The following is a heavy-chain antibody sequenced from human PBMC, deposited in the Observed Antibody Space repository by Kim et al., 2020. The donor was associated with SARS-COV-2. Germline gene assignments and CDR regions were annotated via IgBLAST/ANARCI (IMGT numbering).Heavy chain of an antibody. J-gene: IGHJ4*01. Sequence: GSLRLSCAASGFTFSSYAMHWVRQAPGKGLEWVAVISYDGSNKYYADSVKGRFTISRDNSKNTLYLQMNSLRAEDTAVYYCARPPRGYYGSGSYFDYWG. D-gene: IGHD3-10*01. CDR2: ISYDGSNK. V-gene: IGHV3-30-3*01. CDR3: ARPPRGYYGSGSYFDY. CDR1: GFTFSSYA.